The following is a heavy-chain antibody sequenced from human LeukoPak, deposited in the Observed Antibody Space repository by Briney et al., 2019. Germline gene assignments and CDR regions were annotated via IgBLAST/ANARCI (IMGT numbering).Heavy chain of an antibody. J-gene: IGHJ3*02. CDR2: VHNTGTT. CDR3: ARVGDTAMADAFDI. D-gene: IGHD5-18*01. V-gene: IGHV4-59*01. CDR1: GGSISSYY. Sequence: SETLSLTCTVSGGSISSYYWSWIRQPPGKGLDWIGYVHNTGTTNYNPSLKSRVTISVDTSKNQFSLKLSSVTAADTAVYYCARVGDTAMADAFDIWGQGTMVTVSS.